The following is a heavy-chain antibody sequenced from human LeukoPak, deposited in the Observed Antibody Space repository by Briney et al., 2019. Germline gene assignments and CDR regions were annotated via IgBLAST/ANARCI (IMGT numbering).Heavy chain of an antibody. D-gene: IGHD6-19*01. V-gene: IGHV3-7*01. CDR2: IKQDGSEK. Sequence: GGSLRLSCVASGFTFSSYWMSWVRQAPGKGLEWVANIKQDGSEKYYVDSVKGRFTISRDNAKNSLYLQMNSLRAEDTAVYYCARGGSGWYLDFDYWGQGTLVTVSS. CDR1: GFTFSSYW. CDR3: ARGGSGWYLDFDY. J-gene: IGHJ4*02.